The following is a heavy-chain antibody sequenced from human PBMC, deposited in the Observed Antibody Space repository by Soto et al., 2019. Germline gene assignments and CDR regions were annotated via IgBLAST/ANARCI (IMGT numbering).Heavy chain of an antibody. J-gene: IGHJ4*02. CDR2: IGTGGDTT. Sequence: GGSLRLSCAASGLTFTIYAMSWVRQAPGKGLEWVSGIGTGGDTTYYADAVKGRFTISRDNSKNTLFLQMNSLRAEDTAVYYCAKDPTMTTFAYWGKGILVTVSS. CDR3: AKDPTMTTFAY. D-gene: IGHD3-16*01. CDR1: GLTFTIYA. V-gene: IGHV3-23*01.